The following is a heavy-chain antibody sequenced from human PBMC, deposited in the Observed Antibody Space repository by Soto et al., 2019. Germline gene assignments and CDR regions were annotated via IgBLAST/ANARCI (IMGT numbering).Heavy chain of an antibody. D-gene: IGHD3-22*01. CDR3: ARDSSGYNWFDP. CDR2: VYYSGTT. J-gene: IGHJ5*02. Sequence: SETLSLTCSVCGGSIRSSYWTWLQQPPGKGLEWIGYVYYSGTTNYNPSLKSRVTISVDTSKNEFSLKLSSVTAADTAVYYCARDSSGYNWFDPWGQGTLVTVSS. V-gene: IGHV4-59*01. CDR1: GGSIRSSY.